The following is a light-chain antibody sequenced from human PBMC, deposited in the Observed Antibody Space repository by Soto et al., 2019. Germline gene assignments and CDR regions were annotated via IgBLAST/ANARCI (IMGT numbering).Light chain of an antibody. CDR2: DND. Sequence: QSVLTQPPSVSEAPGQKVTISCSGSSSNIGTNYVFWYQQLPGTAPKLLIYDNDKRPSGIPDRFSGSKSGTSATLGITGLQTGDDADYYCATWDRSLSVGVFGGGTQLTVL. CDR3: ATWDRSLSVGV. J-gene: IGLJ2*01. CDR1: SSNIGTNY. V-gene: IGLV1-51*01.